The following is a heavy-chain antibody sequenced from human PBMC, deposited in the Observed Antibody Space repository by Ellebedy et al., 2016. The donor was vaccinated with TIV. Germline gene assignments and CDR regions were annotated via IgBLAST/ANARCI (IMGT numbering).Heavy chain of an antibody. V-gene: IGHV3-23*01. J-gene: IGHJ4*02. CDR3: VREGYSSGHAGSFDC. Sequence: GESLKISCAGSGISFSSIPMTWVRQAPGKWLEWVSTIGTDDAVHYADSVTGRFTVSRDTSKNTLFLQMNGLRVEDAAMYYCVREGYSSGHAGSFDCWGQGTLVTVSS. D-gene: IGHD3-22*01. CDR1: GISFSSIP. CDR2: IGTDDAV.